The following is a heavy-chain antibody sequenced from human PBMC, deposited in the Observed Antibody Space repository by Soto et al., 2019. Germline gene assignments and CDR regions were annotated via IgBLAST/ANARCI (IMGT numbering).Heavy chain of an antibody. V-gene: IGHV4-39*01. J-gene: IGHJ4*02. CDR3: VSQRTTVIPQAYFDY. Sequence: SETLSLTCTVSGGSVTNSSYYWGWIRQSPGKGLEWIGSVYYRGRSYSKSSVKSRVTISVDTSKNQFSLNLNSVTASDTAVYFCVSQRTTVIPQAYFDYWGPGALVTVSS. CDR1: GGSVTNSSYY. CDR2: VYYRGRS. D-gene: IGHD4-4*01.